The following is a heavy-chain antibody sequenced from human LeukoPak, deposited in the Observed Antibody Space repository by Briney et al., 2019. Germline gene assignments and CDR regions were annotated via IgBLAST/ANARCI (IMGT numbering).Heavy chain of an antibody. V-gene: IGHV3-74*01. J-gene: IGHJ4*02. CDR3: ARYSGSYYYFDY. CDR2: INSDGSST. CDR1: GFTFSSYW. D-gene: IGHD1-26*01. Sequence: PGGSLGLSCAASGFTFSSYWMHWVRQAPGKGLVWVSRINSDGSSTSYADSVKGRFTISRDNAKNTLYLQMNSLRDEDTAVHYCARYSGSYYYFDYWGQGTLVTVSS.